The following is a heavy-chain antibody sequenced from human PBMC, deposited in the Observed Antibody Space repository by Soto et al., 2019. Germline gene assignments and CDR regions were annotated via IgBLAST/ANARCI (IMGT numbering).Heavy chain of an antibody. Sequence: EVQLVESGGGLVKPGGSLRLSCAASGFTFSNAWMSWVRQAPGKGLEWVGRIKSKTDGGTTDYAAPVKGRFTISRDDSKNTLYLQMNSLKTEDTAVYYCIGFGEFSYYYYGMDVWGQGTTVTVSS. D-gene: IGHD3-10*01. J-gene: IGHJ6*02. CDR2: IKSKTDGGTT. CDR3: IGFGEFSYYYYGMDV. CDR1: GFTFSNAW. V-gene: IGHV3-15*01.